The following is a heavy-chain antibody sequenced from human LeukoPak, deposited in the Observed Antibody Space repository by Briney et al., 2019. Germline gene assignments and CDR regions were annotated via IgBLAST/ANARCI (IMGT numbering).Heavy chain of an antibody. V-gene: IGHV1-3*01. Sequence: KFQGRVTITRDTSASTAYMEPSSLRSEDTAVYYCARAPYYYDSSGYKYWGQGTLVTVSS. CDR3: ARAPYYYDSSGYKY. J-gene: IGHJ4*02. D-gene: IGHD3-22*01.